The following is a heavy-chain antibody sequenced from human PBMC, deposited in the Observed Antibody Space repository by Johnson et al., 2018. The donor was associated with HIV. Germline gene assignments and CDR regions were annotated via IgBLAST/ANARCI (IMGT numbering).Heavy chain of an antibody. Sequence: VQLVESGGGLIQPGGSLRLSCAASGFTVSSYYMSWVRQAPGKGLEWVSVIYSGGSTYYADSVKGRFTISRDISKNTLFLQMDSLRVEDTAVYYCASTRLGAFDIWGQGTMVTVSS. J-gene: IGHJ3*02. CDR3: ASTRLGAFDI. D-gene: IGHD6-6*01. CDR2: IYSGGST. CDR1: GFTVSSYY. V-gene: IGHV3-53*01.